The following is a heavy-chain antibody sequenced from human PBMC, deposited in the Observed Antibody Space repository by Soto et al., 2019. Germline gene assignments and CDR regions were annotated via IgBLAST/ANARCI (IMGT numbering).Heavy chain of an antibody. J-gene: IGHJ4*02. Sequence: ESGGGVVQPGRSLRLSCAASGFTFSSYAMHWVRQAPGKGLEWVAVISYDGSNKYYADSVKGRFTISRDNSKNTLYLQMNSLRAEDTAVYYCARDRGDGPLDYWGQGTLVTVSS. CDR2: ISYDGSNK. D-gene: IGHD7-27*01. CDR1: GFTFSSYA. CDR3: ARDRGDGPLDY. V-gene: IGHV3-30-3*01.